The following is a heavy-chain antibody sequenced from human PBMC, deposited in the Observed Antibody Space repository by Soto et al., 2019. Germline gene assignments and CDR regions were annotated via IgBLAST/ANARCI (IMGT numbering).Heavy chain of an antibody. D-gene: IGHD1-1*01. J-gene: IGHJ4*02. CDR2: INAGNGNT. CDR1: GYTFSTYA. V-gene: IGHV1-3*01. CDR3: TSDHNGLGDY. Sequence: QVHLEQSGAEVKKPGASVQVSCKAPGYTFSTYALPWVRQAPGQRLEGMGWINAGNGNTKYSQKFQGRVTITMDTSANTAHMALSSLRSEDTAVDYCTSDHNGLGDYWCQGTLVTVSS.